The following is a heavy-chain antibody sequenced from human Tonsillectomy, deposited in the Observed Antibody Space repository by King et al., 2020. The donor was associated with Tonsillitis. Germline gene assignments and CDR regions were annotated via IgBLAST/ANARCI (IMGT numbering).Heavy chain of an antibody. D-gene: IGHD2-21*01. CDR1: GFTFSNAW. CDR3: TTDGPPATYCSGDGCYFDY. Sequence: VQLVESGGGLVKPGGSLRLSCAASGFTFSNAWMSWVRQAPGKGLEWVGRIKSKTDGGTTDYAAPVEGRFTISRDDSKNTLFLEMNSLKTEDTAVYYCTTDGPPATYCSGDGCYFDYWGQGTLVTVSS. J-gene: IGHJ4*02. CDR2: IKSKTDGGTT. V-gene: IGHV3-15*01.